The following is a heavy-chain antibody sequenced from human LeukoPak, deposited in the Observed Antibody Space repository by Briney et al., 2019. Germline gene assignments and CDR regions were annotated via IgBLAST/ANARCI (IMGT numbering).Heavy chain of an antibody. CDR1: GYTFTSYD. CDR2: MNPNSGNT. D-gene: IGHD6-19*01. J-gene: IGHJ4*02. Sequence: ASVKVSCKASGYTFTSYDINWVRQATGQGLEWMGWMNPNSGNTGYAQKFQGRVTITRNTSISTAYMELSSLRSEDTAVYYCARGRRYSSGSYNGDFDYWGQGTLVTVSS. V-gene: IGHV1-8*03. CDR3: ARGRRYSSGSYNGDFDY.